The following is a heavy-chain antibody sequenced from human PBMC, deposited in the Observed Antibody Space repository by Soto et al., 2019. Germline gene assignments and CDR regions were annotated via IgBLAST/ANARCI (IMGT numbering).Heavy chain of an antibody. Sequence: SVKVSCKASGGTFNSYTINWVRQAPGQGLEWMGGIIPISSKTNYAQKFKGRVTITADTATRTAYMEVSSLTSEDTAEYYCAKISSGSFYYYAMDVWGPGTTVTVSS. CDR3: AKISSGSFYYYAMDV. CDR2: IIPISSKT. D-gene: IGHD3-10*01. V-gene: IGHV1-69*06. CDR1: GGTFNSYT. J-gene: IGHJ6*02.